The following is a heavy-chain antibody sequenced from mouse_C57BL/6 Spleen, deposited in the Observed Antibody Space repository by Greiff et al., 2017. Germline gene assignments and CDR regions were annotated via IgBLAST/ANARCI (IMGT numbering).Heavy chain of an antibody. J-gene: IGHJ4*01. CDR3: ARHSTVKGLAMDY. CDR1: GYTFTSYW. Sequence: QVQLQQPGAELVKPGASVKLSCKASGYTFTSYWMHWVKQRPGQGLEWIGEIDPSDSYTNYNQKFKGKSTLTVDKSSSTAYMQLSSLTSEDSAVYYCARHSTVKGLAMDYWGQGTSVTVSS. CDR2: IDPSDSYT. D-gene: IGHD1-1*01. V-gene: IGHV1-69*01.